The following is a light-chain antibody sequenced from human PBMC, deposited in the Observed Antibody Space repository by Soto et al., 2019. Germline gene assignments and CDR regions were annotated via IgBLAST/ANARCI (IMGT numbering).Light chain of an antibody. J-gene: IGKJ4*01. CDR3: QQFGSVPLT. CDR1: QDIGNS. Sequence: DIQMTQSPSSLSVSIGDRVTITCQASQDIGNSLNWYQQKSGKAPNLLIYDVSRLGTGVPSRFSGSGSRTNFRLTISGLQREDIATYYCQQFGSVPLTFGGGTKV. V-gene: IGKV1-33*01. CDR2: DVS.